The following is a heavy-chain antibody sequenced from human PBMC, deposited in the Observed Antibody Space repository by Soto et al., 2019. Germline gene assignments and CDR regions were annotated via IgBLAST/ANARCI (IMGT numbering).Heavy chain of an antibody. D-gene: IGHD2-21*02. CDR1: GGSISSYY. J-gene: IGHJ6*02. V-gene: IGHV4-59*01. CDR3: ARADFAYYGMDV. CDR2: IYYSRST. Sequence: QVQLQESGPGLVKPSETLSLTCTVSGGSISSYYWSWIRQPPGKGLEWIGYIYYSRSTNYNSSLNSRVTISVDTTKNQCSLKLSSVTAADTDVYYGARADFAYYGMDVWHQGSTVTVYS.